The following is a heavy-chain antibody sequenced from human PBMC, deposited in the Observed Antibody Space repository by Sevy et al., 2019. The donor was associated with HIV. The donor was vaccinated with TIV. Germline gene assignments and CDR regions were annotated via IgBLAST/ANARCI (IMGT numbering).Heavy chain of an antibody. CDR1: GFAFSSYT. CDR3: VREGNYGDSGDAFDI. Sequence: GGSLRLSCAASGFAFSSYTVHWVRQAPDKGLEWVALISYDESIEYYADSVRGRFTISRDTSESTLYLQMSSLRAEDTAVYYCVREGNYGDSGDAFDIWGQGTLVTVSS. D-gene: IGHD4-17*01. V-gene: IGHV3-30*14. J-gene: IGHJ3*02. CDR2: ISYDESIE.